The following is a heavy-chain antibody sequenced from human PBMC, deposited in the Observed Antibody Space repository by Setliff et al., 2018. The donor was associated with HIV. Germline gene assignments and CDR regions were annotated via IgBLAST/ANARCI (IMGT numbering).Heavy chain of an antibody. V-gene: IGHV1-69*13. CDR1: GGSFSSFA. J-gene: IGHJ4*02. CDR3: ARGRWLQSFDY. CDR2: IIPVSGTT. Sequence: SVKVSCKVSGGSFSSFAISWVRQAPGHGLEWMGGIIPVSGTTNYAQKVQGRVTLSADESTSTAYMQLSSLTSEDTAVYYCARGRWLQSFDYWGQGTLGTSPQ. D-gene: IGHD5-12*01.